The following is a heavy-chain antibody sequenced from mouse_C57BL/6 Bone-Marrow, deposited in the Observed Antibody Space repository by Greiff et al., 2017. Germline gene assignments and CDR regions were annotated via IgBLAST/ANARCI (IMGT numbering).Heavy chain of an antibody. CDR2: ISSGGSYT. V-gene: IGHV5-6*02. J-gene: IGHJ2*01. Sequence: EVTLVESGGDLVKPGGSLKLSCAASGFTFSSYGMSWVRQTPDKRLEWVATISSGGSYTYYPDSVKGRFTISRDNAKNTLYLHMSRLKSEDTAMYYCARRDYSNFDYWGQGTTLTVSS. CDR3: ARRDYSNFDY. D-gene: IGHD2-4*01. CDR1: GFTFSSYG.